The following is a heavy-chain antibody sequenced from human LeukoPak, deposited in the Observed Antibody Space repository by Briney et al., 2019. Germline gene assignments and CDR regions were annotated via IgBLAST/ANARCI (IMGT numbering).Heavy chain of an antibody. Sequence: GGSLRLSCSASRFTFSSYAMHWVRQAPGKGLEWVSAISGSGGSTYYADSVKGRFTISRDNSKNTLYLQMNSLRAEDTAVYYCAKEGPSIWFGEFDGFDYWGQGTLVTVSS. CDR1: RFTFSSYA. J-gene: IGHJ4*02. V-gene: IGHV3-23*01. CDR2: ISGSGGST. D-gene: IGHD3-10*01. CDR3: AKEGPSIWFGEFDGFDY.